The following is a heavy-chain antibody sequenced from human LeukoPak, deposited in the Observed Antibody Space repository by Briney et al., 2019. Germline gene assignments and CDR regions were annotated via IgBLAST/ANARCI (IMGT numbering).Heavy chain of an antibody. CDR2: IYYSGST. J-gene: IGHJ4*02. D-gene: IGHD3-10*01. V-gene: IGHV4-39*01. Sequence: PSETLSLTCTVSGGSISSSSYYWGWIRQPPGKGLEWTGSIYYSGSTYYNPSLKSRVTISVDTSKNQFSLKLSSVTAADTAVYYCARRGLVLWFGELLEYYFDYWGQGTLVTVSS. CDR3: ARRGLVLWFGELLEYYFDY. CDR1: GGSISSSSYY.